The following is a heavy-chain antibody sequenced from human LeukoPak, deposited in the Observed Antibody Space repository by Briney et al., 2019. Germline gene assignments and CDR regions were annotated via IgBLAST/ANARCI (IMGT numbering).Heavy chain of an antibody. V-gene: IGHV3-7*04. CDR1: GFTFSSYW. CDR2: IKQDGSEK. Sequence: GGPLRLSCAPSGFTFSSYWMSWVRQAPGKGLEWVANIKQDGSEKYYVDSVKGRFTISRDNAKNSLYLQMNSLRAEDTAVYYCARDYFVVPCKHWGQGTLVTVSS. CDR3: ARDYFVVPCKH. J-gene: IGHJ1*01. D-gene: IGHD6-6*01.